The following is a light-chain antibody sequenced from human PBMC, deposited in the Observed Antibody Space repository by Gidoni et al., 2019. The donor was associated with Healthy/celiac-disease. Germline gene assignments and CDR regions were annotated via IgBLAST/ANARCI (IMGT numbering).Light chain of an antibody. J-gene: IGLJ2*01. CDR3: QVWDSSSDRVV. CDR1: NIGSKS. V-gene: IGLV3-21*02. CDR2: DDS. Sequence: SYVLTQPPSVSVASGQTARITCGGNNIGSKSVHWYQQKPGQAPVLVVYDDSDRPSGIPGRFSGSNSGNTATLTISRVEAGDEADYYCQVWDSSSDRVVFGGGTKLTVL.